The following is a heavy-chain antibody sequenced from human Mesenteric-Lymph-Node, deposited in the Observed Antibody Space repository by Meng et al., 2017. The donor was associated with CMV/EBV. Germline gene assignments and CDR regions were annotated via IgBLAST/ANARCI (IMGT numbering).Heavy chain of an antibody. Sequence: TLSLTWAVYGGSFSGYYWSWIRQPPGKGLEWIGEINHSGSTNYNPSLKSRVTLSVDTSKNQFSLKLSSVTAADTAVYYCARVGGLDPWGQGTLVTVSS. D-gene: IGHD3-16*01. CDR3: ARVGGLDP. CDR2: INHSGST. V-gene: IGHV4-34*01. CDR1: GGSFSGYY. J-gene: IGHJ5*02.